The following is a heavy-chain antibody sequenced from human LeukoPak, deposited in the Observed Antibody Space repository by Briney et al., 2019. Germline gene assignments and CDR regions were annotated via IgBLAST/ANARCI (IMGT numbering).Heavy chain of an antibody. CDR2: ISGRGGRT. CDR3: AKASPVMSSGWFNFDY. CDR1: GFSFSSYG. Sequence: QSGGSLRLSCAASGFSFSSYGMNWVRQAPGKGLEWVSGISGRGGRTYYADSVKGRFTISRDNSKNTLYLQMNSLRAEDTAVYYCAKASPVMSSGWFNFDYWGQGTLVTVSS. D-gene: IGHD6-19*01. V-gene: IGHV3-23*01. J-gene: IGHJ4*02.